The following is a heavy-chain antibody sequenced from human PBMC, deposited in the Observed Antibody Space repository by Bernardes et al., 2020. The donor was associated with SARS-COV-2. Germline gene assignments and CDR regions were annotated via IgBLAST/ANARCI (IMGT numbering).Heavy chain of an antibody. D-gene: IGHD1-26*01. CDR3: ARSVGATSSTDF. CDR2: VYYSGTV. Sequence: SETLSLTCTVSGGSISSSRYYWCWIRQTPGKGLEWIGTVYYSGTVYYNPSLRGRLTISVDTSQNQFSLKLRSVTAADTAIYYCARSVGATSSTDFWGQGTLVTVSS. CDR1: GGSISSSRYY. V-gene: IGHV4-39*01. J-gene: IGHJ4*02.